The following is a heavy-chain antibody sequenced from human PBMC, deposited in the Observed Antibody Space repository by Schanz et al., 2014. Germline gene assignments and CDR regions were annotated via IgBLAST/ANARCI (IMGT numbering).Heavy chain of an antibody. Sequence: EVQLLASGGGLVQPGGSLRLSCAASGFTFSSYAMSWVRQAPGKGLEWVSGISGSGGSTYYADSVKGRFTISRDNSKNTLYLQMNSLRAEDTAVYYCAKGMGYCSGGTCYDYYYYGLDVWGQGTTVTVSS. J-gene: IGHJ6*02. CDR3: AKGMGYCSGGTCYDYYYYGLDV. V-gene: IGHV3-23*01. D-gene: IGHD2-15*01. CDR1: GFTFSSYA. CDR2: ISGSGGST.